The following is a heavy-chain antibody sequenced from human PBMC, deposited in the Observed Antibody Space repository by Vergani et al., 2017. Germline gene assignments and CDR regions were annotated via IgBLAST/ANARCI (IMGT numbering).Heavy chain of an antibody. J-gene: IGHJ4*02. Sequence: QVQLQESGPGLVKPSETLSLICTVSGGSISSNYWSWIRQPPGKGLEWIGYSYYSGSTSYNPSLKSRVTILIDTSKNQFSLRLGSVTAADTAVDYCARVCYEYVWGTYRSDYFDYWGQGTLVTVSS. V-gene: IGHV4-59*01. CDR1: GGSISSNY. CDR2: SYYSGST. CDR3: ARVCYEYVWGTYRSDYFDY. D-gene: IGHD3-16*02.